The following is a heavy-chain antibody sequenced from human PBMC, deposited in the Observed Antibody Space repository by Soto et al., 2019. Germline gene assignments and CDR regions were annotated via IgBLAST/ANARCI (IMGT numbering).Heavy chain of an antibody. CDR3: AREAKKEGDAFDI. Sequence: QVQLQESGPGLVKPSQTLSLTCTVSGGSISSGGYYWSWIRQHPGKGLEWIGYIYYSGGTYYNPSLTSRVTISVDTYKNQFSLKLSSVTAAYTAVYYCAREAKKEGDAFDIWGQGTMVTVSS. J-gene: IGHJ3*02. V-gene: IGHV4-31*03. CDR1: GGSISSGGYY. CDR2: IYYSGGT.